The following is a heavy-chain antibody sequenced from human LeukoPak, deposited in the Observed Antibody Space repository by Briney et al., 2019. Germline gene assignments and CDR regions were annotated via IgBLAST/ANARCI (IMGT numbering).Heavy chain of an antibody. V-gene: IGHV3-53*01. CDR2: IYSGGST. CDR1: GFTFSNYW. J-gene: IGHJ4*02. Sequence: GGSLRLSCEGSGFTFSNYWMGWVRQAPGKGLEWVSVIYSGGSTYYADSVKGRFTISRDNSKNTLYLQMNSLRAEDTAVYYCARGRTYYDSSGYDYWGQGTLVTVSS. D-gene: IGHD3-22*01. CDR3: ARGRTYYDSSGYDY.